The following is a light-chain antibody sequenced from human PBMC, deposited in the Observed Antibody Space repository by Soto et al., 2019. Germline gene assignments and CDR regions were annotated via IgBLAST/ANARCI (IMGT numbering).Light chain of an antibody. CDR2: WAS. J-gene: IGKJ4*01. CDR1: QSVLYNSNDKNY. Sequence: DIVMTQSPDSLAVSLGERATINCKSSQSVLYNSNDKNYLAWYQQKPGQPPKLLIYWASTRESGVPDRFSGSGSGTDFTLTISSLQAEDVAVYYCQQYNNWPPLTFGGGTKVEIK. V-gene: IGKV4-1*01. CDR3: QQYNNWPPLT.